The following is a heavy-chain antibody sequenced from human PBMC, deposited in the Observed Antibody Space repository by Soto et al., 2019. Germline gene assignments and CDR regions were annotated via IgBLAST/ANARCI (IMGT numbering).Heavy chain of an antibody. Sequence: ASETLSLTCAVYGGSFSGYYWSWIRQPPGKGLEWIGEINHSGSTNYNPSLKSRVTISVDTSKNQFSLKLSSVTAADTAVYYCATSLFKARYYYEPGMDVWGQGTTVTVSS. V-gene: IGHV4-34*01. CDR2: INHSGST. J-gene: IGHJ6*02. CDR3: ATSLFKARYYYEPGMDV. CDR1: GGSFSGYY. D-gene: IGHD3-22*01.